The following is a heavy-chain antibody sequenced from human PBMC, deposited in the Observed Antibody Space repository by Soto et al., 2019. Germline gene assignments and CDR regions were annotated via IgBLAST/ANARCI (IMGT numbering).Heavy chain of an antibody. CDR2: IGTAGDT. J-gene: IGHJ6*02. CDR3: ARFRPAGYYYYGMDV. CDR1: GFTFSSYD. Sequence: PGGSLRLSCAASGFTFSSYDMHWVRQATGKGLEWVSAIGTAGDTYYPGSVKGRFTISRENAKNSLYLQMNSLRADDTAVYYCARFRPAGYYYYGMDVWGQGTTVTAP. V-gene: IGHV3-13*01. D-gene: IGHD6-6*01.